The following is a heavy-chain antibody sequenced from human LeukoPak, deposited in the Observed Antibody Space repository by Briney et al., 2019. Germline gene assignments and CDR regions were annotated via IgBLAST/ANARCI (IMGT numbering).Heavy chain of an antibody. V-gene: IGHV1-18*01. J-gene: IGHJ4*02. CDR3: ARDDGGWDYYDSSGYYDPFDY. CDR1: GYTFTSYG. D-gene: IGHD3-22*01. Sequence: ASVKVSCKASGYTFTSYGISWVRQAPGQGLEWMGWISAYNGNTNYAQKLQGRVTMTTDTSTSTAYMELRSLRSDDTAVYYCARDDGGWDYYDSSGYYDPFDYWGQGTLVTVSS. CDR2: ISAYNGNT.